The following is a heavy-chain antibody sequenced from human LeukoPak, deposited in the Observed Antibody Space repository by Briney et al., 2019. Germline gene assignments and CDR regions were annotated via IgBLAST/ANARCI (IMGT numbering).Heavy chain of an antibody. CDR2: ISGSGGST. V-gene: IGHV3-23*01. CDR3: AKGVRGVIYYYYGMDV. D-gene: IGHD3-10*01. Sequence: GGSLRLSCAASGFTVSSDYMSWVRQAPGKGLEWVSAISGSGGSTYYADSVKGRFTISRDNSKNTLYLQMNSLRAEDTAVYYCAKGVRGVIYYYYGMDVWGKGTTVTVSS. J-gene: IGHJ6*04. CDR1: GFTVSSDY.